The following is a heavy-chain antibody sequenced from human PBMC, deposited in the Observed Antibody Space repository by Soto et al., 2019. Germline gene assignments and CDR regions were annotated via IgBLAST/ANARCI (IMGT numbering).Heavy chain of an antibody. CDR3: AREFGEFDYSYMAV. J-gene: IGHJ6*03. V-gene: IGHV1-8*01. CDR1: GYDFRTHY. D-gene: IGHD3-10*01. Sequence: GYDFRTHYMQCHQQATGQGLEWMGWMNPNSGNTGYAQKFQGRVTMTRNTSISTAYMELSSLRSEDTAVYYCAREFGEFDYSYMAVRGNGTAVPVSS. CDR2: MNPNSGNT.